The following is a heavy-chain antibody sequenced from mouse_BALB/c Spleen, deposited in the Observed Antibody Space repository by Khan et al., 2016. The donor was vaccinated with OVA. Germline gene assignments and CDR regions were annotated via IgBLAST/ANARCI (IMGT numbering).Heavy chain of an antibody. CDR3: TRGGYGNPFAF. V-gene: IGHV1S81*02. D-gene: IGHD1-1*01. CDR2: INPSNGGS. J-gene: IGHJ3*01. Sequence: QVQLQQSGAELVKPGASVKLSCKASGYSFTSYYIHWVKQRPGQGLEWIGEINPSNGGSNVNEKFKSKATLTEDKSSSTAYMELSSLTSEDSAVYYCTRGGYGNPFAFWGQGTLVTVSA. CDR1: GYSFTSYY.